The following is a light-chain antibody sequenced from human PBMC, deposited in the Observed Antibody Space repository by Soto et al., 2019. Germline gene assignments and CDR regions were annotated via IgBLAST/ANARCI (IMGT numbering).Light chain of an antibody. CDR1: QSVSSSF. J-gene: IGKJ1*01. Sequence: EIVLMQSPGTLSLSPGERATLSCRASQSVSSSFLAWYQRQPGQAPRLLIYGASSRATGIPDRFSGSGSGTDFTLSISRLEPEDFAVYFCQQYENLPWTFGQGTKVEIK. CDR2: GAS. V-gene: IGKV3-20*01. CDR3: QQYENLPWT.